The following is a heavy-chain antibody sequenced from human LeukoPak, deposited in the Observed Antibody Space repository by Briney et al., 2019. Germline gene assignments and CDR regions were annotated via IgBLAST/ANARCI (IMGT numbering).Heavy chain of an antibody. CDR1: GDSISDYY. CDR2: VSYSGST. D-gene: IGHD3-16*01. Sequence: SETLSLTCTVSGDSISDYYWSWIRQPPGKGLEWIGHVSYSGSTNYNPSLRGRITMSVDTSKNQFSLKLSSVTAADTAVYYCARGQKWGRSWFDPWGQGTLVTVSS. CDR3: ARGQKWGRSWFDP. V-gene: IGHV4-59*12. J-gene: IGHJ5*02.